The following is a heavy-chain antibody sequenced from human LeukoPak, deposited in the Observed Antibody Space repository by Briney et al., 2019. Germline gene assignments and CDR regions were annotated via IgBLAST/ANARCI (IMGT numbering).Heavy chain of an antibody. Sequence: ASVKVSCKASGYTFTGYYMHWVRQAPGQGLEWMGWINPNSGGTNYAQKFQGRVTMTRDTSISTAYMELSRLRFDDTAVYYCAKDATYYYDSSGYYRTPWFDPWGQGTLVTVSS. CDR3: AKDATYYYDSSGYYRTPWFDP. CDR1: GYTFTGYY. V-gene: IGHV1-2*02. D-gene: IGHD3-22*01. J-gene: IGHJ5*02. CDR2: INPNSGGT.